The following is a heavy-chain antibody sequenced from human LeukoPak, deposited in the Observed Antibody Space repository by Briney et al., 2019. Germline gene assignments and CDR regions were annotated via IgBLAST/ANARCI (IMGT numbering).Heavy chain of an antibody. CDR3: ARDYYGSLNWFDP. CDR1: GGSISSGDYY. J-gene: IGHJ5*02. CDR2: IYYSGST. Sequence: SETLSLTCTVSGGSISSGDYYWSWIRQPPGTGLEWIGYIYYSGSTYYNPSLKSRVTISVDTSKNQFSLKLSSVTAADTAVYYCARDYYGSLNWFDPWGQGTLVTVSS. D-gene: IGHD3-10*01. V-gene: IGHV4-30-4*01.